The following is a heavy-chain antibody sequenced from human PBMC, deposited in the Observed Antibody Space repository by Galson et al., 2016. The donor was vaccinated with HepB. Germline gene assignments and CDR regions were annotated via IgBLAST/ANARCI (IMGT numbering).Heavy chain of an antibody. J-gene: IGHJ5*02. CDR2: IYWDDDK. CDR3: AHSLSTVGGFDP. D-gene: IGHD1-26*01. CDR1: GFSLSPSEVA. V-gene: IGHV2-5*02. Sequence: PALVKPTQTLTLTCTFSGFSLSPSEVAVGWIRQPPGKALEWLALIYWDDDKRYTASLKSRLTVNKDTSKNQVVLKMTNMDPVDTGTYYCAHSLSTVGGFDPWGQGTLVTVSS.